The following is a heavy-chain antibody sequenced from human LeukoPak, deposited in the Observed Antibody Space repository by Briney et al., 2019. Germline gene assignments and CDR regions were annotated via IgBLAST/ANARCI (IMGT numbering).Heavy chain of an antibody. D-gene: IGHD3-22*01. J-gene: IGHJ4*02. CDR2: MNPNSGNT. Sequence: ASVKVSCKASGYTFTRYDINWERQATGQGLEWMGWMNPNSGNTGYAQKFQGRVTMTRNTSISTAYMELSSLRSEDTAVYYCARSYYYDSGFDYWGQGTLVTVSS. CDR1: GYTFTRYD. V-gene: IGHV1-8*01. CDR3: ARSYYYDSGFDY.